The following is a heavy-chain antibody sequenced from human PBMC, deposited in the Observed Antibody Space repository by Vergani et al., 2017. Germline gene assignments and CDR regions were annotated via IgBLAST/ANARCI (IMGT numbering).Heavy chain of an antibody. Sequence: QVQLVPSGAEVKKPGASVKVSCKASGYTFTSYAMHWVRQAPGQRLEWMGWINAGNGNTKYSQKFQGRVTITRDTSASTAYMELSSLRSEDTAVYYCARVVPAAHGSVGFDYWGQGTLVTVSS. CDR3: ARVVPAAHGSVGFDY. CDR2: INAGNGNT. D-gene: IGHD2-2*01. V-gene: IGHV1-3*01. CDR1: GYTFTSYA. J-gene: IGHJ4*02.